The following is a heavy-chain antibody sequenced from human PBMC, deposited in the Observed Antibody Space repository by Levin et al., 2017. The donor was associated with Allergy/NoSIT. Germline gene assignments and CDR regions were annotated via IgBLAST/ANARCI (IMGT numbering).Heavy chain of an antibody. V-gene: IGHV3-73*01. J-gene: IGHJ4*02. CDR2: IRNKANNYAT. D-gene: IGHD6-6*01. Sequence: PGESLKISCAASGFTFSGSAMHWVRQASGKGLEWVGRIRNKANNYATAYAASVNGRFTISRDDSKNTAYLQLNSLKTEDTAVYYCTSHVHDSSASTFDYWGQGALVTVSS. CDR3: TSHVHDSSASTFDY. CDR1: GFTFSGSA.